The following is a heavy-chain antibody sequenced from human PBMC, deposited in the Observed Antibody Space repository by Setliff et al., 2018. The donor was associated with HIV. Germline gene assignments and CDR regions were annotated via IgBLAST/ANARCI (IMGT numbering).Heavy chain of an antibody. D-gene: IGHD3-3*01. V-gene: IGHV1-18*01. Sequence: ASVKVSCKASGYTFTSYGISWVRQAPGQGLEWMGWISAYSGNTNYAQKLQGSVTMTTDTSTSTAYMELRSLRSDDTAVYYCARVAWYYSFWSGLGDAFDIWGQGTVVTVSS. CDR3: ARVAWYYSFWSGLGDAFDI. CDR2: ISAYSGNT. J-gene: IGHJ3*02. CDR1: GYTFTSYG.